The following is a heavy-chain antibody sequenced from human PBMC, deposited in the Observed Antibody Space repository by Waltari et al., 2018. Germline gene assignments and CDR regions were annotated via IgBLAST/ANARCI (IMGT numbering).Heavy chain of an antibody. D-gene: IGHD3-3*01. J-gene: IGHJ4*02. CDR2: ISYDGSNK. Sequence: QVQLVESGGGVVQPGRSLRLSCAASGFTFSSYAMHWVRQAPGQGREGVAVISYDGSNKYYADSVKGRFTISRDNSKNTLYLQMNSLRAEDTAVYYCARGYYDFWSGPSFFDYWGQGTLVTVSS. V-gene: IGHV3-30-3*01. CDR1: GFTFSSYA. CDR3: ARGYYDFWSGPSFFDY.